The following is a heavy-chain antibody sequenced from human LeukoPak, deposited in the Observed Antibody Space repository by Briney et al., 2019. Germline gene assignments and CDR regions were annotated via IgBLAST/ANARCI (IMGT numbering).Heavy chain of an antibody. CDR2: INHSGST. CDR3: ARVLRYFRRYYYYGMDV. J-gene: IGHJ6*02. V-gene: IGHV4-34*01. CDR1: GGSFSGYY. D-gene: IGHD3-9*01. Sequence: SETLSLTCAVYGGSFSGYYWSWIRQPPGKGLEWIGEINHSGSTNYNPSLKSRVTISVDTSKNQFSLKLSSVTAADTAVYYCARVLRYFRRYYYYGMDVWGQWTTVTVSS.